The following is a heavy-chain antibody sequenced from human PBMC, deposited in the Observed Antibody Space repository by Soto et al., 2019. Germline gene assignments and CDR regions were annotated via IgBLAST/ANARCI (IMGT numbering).Heavy chain of an antibody. V-gene: IGHV3-15*07. D-gene: IGHD2-8*01. CDR1: GFTFSNAW. CDR3: TTYGRWVCTNGVCYNSDNYYGMDV. J-gene: IGHJ6*02. Sequence: GGSLRLSCAASGFTFSNAWMNWVRQAPGKGLEWVGRIKSKTDGGTTDYAAPVKGRFTISRDDSKNTLYLQMNSLKTEDTAVYYCTTYGRWVCTNGVCYNSDNYYGMDVWGQGTTVTVSS. CDR2: IKSKTDGGTT.